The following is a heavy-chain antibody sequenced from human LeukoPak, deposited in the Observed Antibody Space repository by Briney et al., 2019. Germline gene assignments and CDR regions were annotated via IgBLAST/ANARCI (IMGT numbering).Heavy chain of an antibody. CDR2: INSDGSST. Sequence: GGSLRLSCAASGFTFSSYWMHWVRQAPGKGLVWVSRINSDGSSTSYADSVKGRFTISRDNSKNTLFLQMNSLKPEDTAVYYCAKDFAKYCSGGCDFQDWGQGTLVTVSS. CDR3: AKDFAKYCSGGCDFQD. J-gene: IGHJ1*01. V-gene: IGHV3-74*01. CDR1: GFTFSSYW. D-gene: IGHD2-15*01.